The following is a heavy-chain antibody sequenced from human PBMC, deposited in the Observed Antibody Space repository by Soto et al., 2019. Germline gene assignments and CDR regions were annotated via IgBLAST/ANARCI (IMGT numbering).Heavy chain of an antibody. V-gene: IGHV3-33*01. CDR1: GFTFSSYG. J-gene: IGHJ6*02. CDR2: IWYDGSNK. CDR3: ARGHSSGWWDYYYYYGMDV. Sequence: QPXVSLILSCAASGFTFSSYGMHWVRQAAGKGLEWVAVIWYDGSNKYYADSVKGRFTISRDNSKNTLYLQMNSLRAEDTAVYYCARGHSSGWWDYYYYYGMDVWGQGTTVTVSS. D-gene: IGHD6-19*01.